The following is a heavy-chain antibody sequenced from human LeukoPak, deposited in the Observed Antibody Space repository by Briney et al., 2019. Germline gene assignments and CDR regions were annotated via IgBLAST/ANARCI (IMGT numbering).Heavy chain of an antibody. CDR3: ARHNKLVFLEWLLSSGFDY. CDR1: GGSISSSSYY. CDR2: IYYSGST. D-gene: IGHD3-3*02. Sequence: SETLSLTCTVSGGSISSSSYYWGWIRQPPGKGREWIGSIYYSGSTYYNPSLKSRVTISVDTSKNQFSLKLSSVTAADTAVYYCARHNKLVFLEWLLSSGFDYWGQGTVVTVSS. V-gene: IGHV4-39*01. J-gene: IGHJ4*02.